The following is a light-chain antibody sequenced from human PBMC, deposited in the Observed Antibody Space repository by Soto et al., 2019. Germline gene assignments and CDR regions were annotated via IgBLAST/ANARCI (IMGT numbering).Light chain of an antibody. CDR1: QSVSSSH. V-gene: IGKV3-20*01. J-gene: IGKJ2*01. CDR2: GTS. Sequence: EIVLTQSPGTLSLSPGKRATLSCRASQSVSSSHLAWYQQKLGQAPSLLIYGTSRRVTGIPDRFSGSGSGTDFTLTIDRLEPEDFALYFCQHYDGSYPYTFGQGTKPEIK. CDR3: QHYDGSYPYT.